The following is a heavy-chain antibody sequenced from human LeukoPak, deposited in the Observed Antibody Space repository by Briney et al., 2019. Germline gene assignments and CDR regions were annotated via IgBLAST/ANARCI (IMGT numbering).Heavy chain of an antibody. V-gene: IGHV4-34*01. CDR2: INHSGST. CDR3: ARVGTVTDAFDI. CDR1: GGSFSGYY. Sequence: SETLSLTCAVYGGSFSGYYRSWIRQPPGKGLEWIGEINHSGSTNYNPSLKSRVTISVDTSRNQFSLKLSSVTAADTAVYYCARVGTVTDAFDIWGQGTMVTVSS. J-gene: IGHJ3*02. D-gene: IGHD4-17*01.